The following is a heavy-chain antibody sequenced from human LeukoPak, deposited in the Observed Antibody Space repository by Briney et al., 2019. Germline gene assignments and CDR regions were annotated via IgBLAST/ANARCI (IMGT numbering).Heavy chain of an antibody. CDR2: ISGSGGST. D-gene: IGHD1-26*01. J-gene: IGHJ4*02. CDR1: GFTFSSYA. CDR3: VRPDQWDPHRLGY. Sequence: PGGSLRLSCAASGFTFSSYAMSWVRQAPGKGLEWVSAISGSGGSTYHADSVKGRFTISRDNSKNTLYLEMSSLRAEDTAVYYCVRPDQWDPHRLGYWGQGVLVIVSS. V-gene: IGHV3-23*01.